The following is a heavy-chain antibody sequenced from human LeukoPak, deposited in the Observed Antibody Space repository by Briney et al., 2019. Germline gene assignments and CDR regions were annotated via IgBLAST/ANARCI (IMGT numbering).Heavy chain of an antibody. V-gene: IGHV3-33*01. D-gene: IGHD6-13*01. J-gene: IGHJ4*02. CDR2: IWYDGSNK. Sequence: GGSLRLSCAASGFTFSSYGMHWVRQAPGKGLEWEAVIWYDGSNKYYADSVKGRFTISRDNSKNTLYLQMNSLRAEDTAVYYCARDPSSWSSSWNDYWGQGTLVTVSS. CDR1: GFTFSSYG. CDR3: ARDPSSWSSSWNDY.